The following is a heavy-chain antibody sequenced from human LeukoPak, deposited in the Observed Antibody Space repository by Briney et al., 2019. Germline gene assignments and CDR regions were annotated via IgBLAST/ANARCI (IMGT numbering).Heavy chain of an antibody. V-gene: IGHV4-39*07. CDR1: GASISSSSSY. CDR2: IYSRGNT. CDR3: ARILIAAAGTGDY. Sequence: PSEALSLTCTVSGASISSSSSYWGWIRQPPGKGLEWLGNIYSRGNTYYKPSLRSRVTISVDTSKNQFSLKLSSVTAADTAVYYCARILIAAAGTGDYWGQGTLVTVSS. J-gene: IGHJ4*02. D-gene: IGHD6-13*01.